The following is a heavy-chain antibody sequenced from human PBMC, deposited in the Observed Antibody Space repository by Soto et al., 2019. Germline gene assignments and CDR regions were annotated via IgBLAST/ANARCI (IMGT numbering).Heavy chain of an antibody. CDR3: ARGSDIVVVVAATHSNYYYYGMDV. Sequence: SGGALRLSCAAAGFTFSSYAMHWVRQAPGKGLEWVAVISYDGSNKYYADSVKGRFTISRDNSKNTLYLQMNSLRAEDTAVYYCARGSDIVVVVAATHSNYYYYGMDVWGQGTTVTVSS. V-gene: IGHV3-30-3*01. J-gene: IGHJ6*02. D-gene: IGHD2-15*01. CDR2: ISYDGSNK. CDR1: GFTFSSYA.